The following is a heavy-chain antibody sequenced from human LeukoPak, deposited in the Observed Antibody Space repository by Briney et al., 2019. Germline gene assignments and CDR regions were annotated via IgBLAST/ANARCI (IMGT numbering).Heavy chain of an antibody. CDR2: INPSGGST. CDR3: AALPSYYYDSSGPDY. D-gene: IGHD3-22*01. V-gene: IGHV1-46*01. CDR1: GYTFTSYY. J-gene: IGHJ4*02. Sequence: ASVKVSCKASGYTFTSYYMHWVRQAPGQGLEWMGIINPSGGSTSYAQKFQGRVTMTRDMSTSTAYMELSSLRSEDTAVYYCAALPSYYYDSSGPDYWGQGTLVTVSS.